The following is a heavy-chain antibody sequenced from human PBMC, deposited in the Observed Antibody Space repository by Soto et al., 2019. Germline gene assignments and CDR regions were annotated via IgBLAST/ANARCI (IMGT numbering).Heavy chain of an antibody. CDR1: GFTFRAYG. CDR3: AKVGDVYNSFFDY. CDR2: ISSDGSKI. D-gene: IGHD1-26*01. V-gene: IGHV3-30*18. J-gene: IGHJ4*02. Sequence: QVQLVESGGGVVQPGRSLRLSCEASGFTFRAYGMHWVRQAPGKGLEWVAVISSDGSKIYYADSVKGRFTISRDISRNTLYLQMISLRPEDTAVYFCAKVGDVYNSFFDYWGQGTLVTASS.